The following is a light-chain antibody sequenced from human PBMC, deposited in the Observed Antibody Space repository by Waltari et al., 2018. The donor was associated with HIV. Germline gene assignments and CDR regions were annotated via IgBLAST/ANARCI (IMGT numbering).Light chain of an antibody. J-gene: IGLJ3*02. CDR3: QSTDHEGTWV. CDR2: KDI. CDR1: ALPRNN. Sequence: SYELRQTHAVSVSPGQTARSSCARDALPRNNSSWYGQKPRQAPGFIIYKDIERPSGIPQRISCSRAGTGVTLTISDVQAEDEGDYYCQSTDHEGTWVFGGGTKLTVL. V-gene: IGLV3-25*03.